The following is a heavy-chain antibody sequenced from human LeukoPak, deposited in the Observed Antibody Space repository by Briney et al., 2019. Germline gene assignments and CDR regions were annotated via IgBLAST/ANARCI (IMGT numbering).Heavy chain of an antibody. CDR3: ARAYSSGWYRGNYFDY. J-gene: IGHJ4*02. CDR1: GGSISSSSYY. CDR2: IYYSGGT. V-gene: IGHV4-39*01. D-gene: IGHD6-19*01. Sequence: SEALSLTCTVSGGSISSSSYYWGWIRQPPGKGLEWIGSIYYSGGTYYNPSLKSRVTISVDTSKNQFSLKLSSVTAADTAVYYCARAYSSGWYRGNYFDYWGQGTLVTVSS.